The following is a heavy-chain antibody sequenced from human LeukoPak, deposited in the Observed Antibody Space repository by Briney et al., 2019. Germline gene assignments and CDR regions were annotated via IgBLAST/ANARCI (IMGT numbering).Heavy chain of an antibody. D-gene: IGHD6-13*01. Sequence: GGSLRLSCAAAGFTFSSYAMSWVRQAPGKGLECVSAISGSGGSTYYADSVKGRFTISRDNSKNTLYLQMNSLRAEDTAVYYCAKVTLSSSWDDSLDYSGQGTLVTVSS. J-gene: IGHJ4*02. V-gene: IGHV3-23*01. CDR1: GFTFSSYA. CDR2: ISGSGGST. CDR3: AKVTLSSSWDDSLDY.